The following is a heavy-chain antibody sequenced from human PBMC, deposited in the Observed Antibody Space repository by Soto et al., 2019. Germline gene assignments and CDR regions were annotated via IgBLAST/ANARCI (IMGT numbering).Heavy chain of an antibody. D-gene: IGHD3-10*01. CDR2: IDPSDSYT. CDR3: AIHGFYGSSSYYYYGMDV. Sequence: PGESLKISCKGSGYSFTSYWISWVRQMPGKGLEWMGRIDPSDSYTNYSPSFQGHVTISADKSISTAYLQWSSLKASDTAMYFCAIHGFYGSSSYYYYGMDVWGQGTTVTVSS. J-gene: IGHJ6*02. CDR1: GYSFTSYW. V-gene: IGHV5-10-1*01.